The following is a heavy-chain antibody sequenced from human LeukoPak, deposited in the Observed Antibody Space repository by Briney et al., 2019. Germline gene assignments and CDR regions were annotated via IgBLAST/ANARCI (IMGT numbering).Heavy chain of an antibody. CDR3: ARSMVRGDINRALDY. J-gene: IGHJ4*02. D-gene: IGHD3-10*01. CDR1: GYTFTGYD. V-gene: IGHV1-8*01. CDR2: MNPNSGGT. Sequence: GASVKVSCKASGYTFTGYDINWVRQAPGQGLEWMGWMNPNSGGTNYAQKFQGRVTMTRNTSITKAYMERSSLRSEDTAVYYCARSMVRGDINRALDYWGKGTLVTVSS.